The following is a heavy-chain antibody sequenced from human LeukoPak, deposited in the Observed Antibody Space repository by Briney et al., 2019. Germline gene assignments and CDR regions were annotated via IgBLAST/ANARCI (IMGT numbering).Heavy chain of an antibody. V-gene: IGHV3-30*02. D-gene: IGHD4-23*01. CDR2: VRNDGSDT. CDR1: GLTFTSHG. CDR3: ARDRGKDYFDS. J-gene: IGHJ4*02. Sequence: GGSLRLSCTTSGLTFTSHGFHWLRQVVGKRLEWVAFVRNDGSDTYHANSVKGRFSISRDDSKNTLYLQMNSLRPEDTAIYYCARDRGKDYFDSWGQGTQVTVSS.